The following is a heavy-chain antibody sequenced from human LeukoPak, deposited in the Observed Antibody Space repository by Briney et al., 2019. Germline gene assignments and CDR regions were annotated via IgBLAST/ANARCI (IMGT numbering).Heavy chain of an antibody. V-gene: IGHV3-30-3*01. CDR1: GFTFSSYA. CDR3: ARGWFGELLGSRIDY. CDR2: ISYDGSNK. J-gene: IGHJ4*02. D-gene: IGHD3-10*01. Sequence: GGSLRLSCAASGFTFSSYAMHWVRQAPGKGLEWVAVISYDGSNKYYADSVRGRFTISRDNSKNTLYLQMNSLRAEDTAVYYCARGWFGELLGSRIDYWGQGTLVTVSS.